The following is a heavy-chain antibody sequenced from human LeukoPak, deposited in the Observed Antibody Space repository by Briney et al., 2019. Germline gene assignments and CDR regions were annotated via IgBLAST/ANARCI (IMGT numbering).Heavy chain of an antibody. D-gene: IGHD2-15*01. V-gene: IGHV4-34*01. CDR3: ARSRGYCSGGSCYLAIDY. CDR2: INHSGST. CDR1: GGSFSGYY. J-gene: IGHJ4*02. Sequence: SETLSLTCAVYGGSFSGYYWSWIRQPPGKGLEWIGEINHSGSTNYNPSLKSRVTISVDTSKNQLSLKLSSVTAADTAVYYCARSRGYCSGGSCYLAIDYWGQGTLVTVSS.